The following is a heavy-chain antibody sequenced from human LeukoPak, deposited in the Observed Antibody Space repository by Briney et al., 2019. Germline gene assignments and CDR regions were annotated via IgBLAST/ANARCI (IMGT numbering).Heavy chain of an antibody. Sequence: GGSLRLSCAASGFTFSNAWMSWVRQAPGKGLEWVGRIRSRANTYATAYAASVKGRFTISRDDSKNTAYLQMNSLKTEDTALYYCTRPDDYGDYWGRGTLVTVSS. CDR1: GFTFSNAW. V-gene: IGHV3-73*01. J-gene: IGHJ4*02. CDR3: TRPDDYGDY. CDR2: IRSRANTYAT.